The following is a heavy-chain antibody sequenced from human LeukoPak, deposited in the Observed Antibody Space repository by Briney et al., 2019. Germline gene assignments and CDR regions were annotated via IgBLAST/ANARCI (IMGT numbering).Heavy chain of an antibody. D-gene: IGHD3-22*01. J-gene: IGHJ4*02. CDR3: ARDLSGSAYSDY. CDR2: INPNSGGT. V-gene: IGHV1-2*06. Sequence: GASVKVSFEASGYTFSDFYVHWVRQAPGQGLEWMGRINPNSGGTNYAKKFQGRVTMTRDKSISTAYMELSSLRSDDTAVYYCARDLSGSAYSDYWGQGTLVTVSS. CDR1: GYTFSDFY.